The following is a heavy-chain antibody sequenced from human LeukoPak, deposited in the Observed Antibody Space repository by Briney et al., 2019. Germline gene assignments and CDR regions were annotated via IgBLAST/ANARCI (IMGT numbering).Heavy chain of an antibody. D-gene: IGHD3-10*01. J-gene: IGHJ4*02. V-gene: IGHV3-53*01. Sequence: GGSLRLSCAASGFTLSDYSMNWVRQAPGKGLEWVSVIYSGGSTYYADSVKGRFTISRDTSKNTLYLQMDSLRADDTAVYYCANRGKYYFDYWGQGTLVTVSS. CDR1: GFTLSDYS. CDR2: IYSGGST. CDR3: ANRGKYYFDY.